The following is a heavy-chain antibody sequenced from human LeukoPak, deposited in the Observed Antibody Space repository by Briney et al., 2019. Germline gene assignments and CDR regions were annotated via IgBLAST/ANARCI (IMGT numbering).Heavy chain of an antibody. J-gene: IGHJ5*02. CDR1: GGSINNYY. CDR3: ARGRGGGGSSNNWFDP. D-gene: IGHD2-15*01. V-gene: IGHV4-59*01. CDR2: VHYSGNT. Sequence: SESLSLTCNVSGGSINNYYWSWIRQPPGKGLEWLGYVHYSGNTNYNPSLKSRVTISVDTSKSQFSLKLTSVTAADTAVYYCARGRGGGGSSNNWFDPWGQGTLVTVSS.